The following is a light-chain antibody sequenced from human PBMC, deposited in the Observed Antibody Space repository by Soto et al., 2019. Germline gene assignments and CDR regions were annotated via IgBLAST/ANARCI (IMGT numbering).Light chain of an antibody. V-gene: IGLV2-14*03. CDR1: SSDVGNYNY. CDR3: SSYTTSITLV. Sequence: QSVLTQPASVSGSPGQSITISCTRTSSDVGNYNYVSWYQQHPGKVPKLMIYDVSNRPSGVSNRFSGSKSGNTASLTISGLQAEDEADYYCSSYTTSITLVFGGGTKLTVL. J-gene: IGLJ2*01. CDR2: DVS.